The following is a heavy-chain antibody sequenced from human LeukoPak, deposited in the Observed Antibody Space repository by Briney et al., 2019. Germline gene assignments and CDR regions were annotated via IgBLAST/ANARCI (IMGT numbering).Heavy chain of an antibody. V-gene: IGHV4-59*01. Sequence: SETLSLTCTVSGGSISSYYWSWIRQPPGKGLEWIGYIYYSGSTNYNPSLKSRVNISVDTSKNQFSLKLSSVTAADTAVYYCARVDRGVTMVRGVIITRSVLDPWGQGTLVTVSS. CDR2: IYYSGST. D-gene: IGHD3-10*01. CDR1: GGSISSYY. J-gene: IGHJ5*02. CDR3: ARVDRGVTMVRGVIITRSVLDP.